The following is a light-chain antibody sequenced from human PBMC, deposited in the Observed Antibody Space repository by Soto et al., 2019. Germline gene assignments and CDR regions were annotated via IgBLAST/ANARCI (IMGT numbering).Light chain of an antibody. CDR2: SNG. CDR3: SSYTSSITYV. J-gene: IGLJ1*01. CDR1: GSNIGENA. Sequence: QSVLTQPPSASGTPGQTVTISCSGTGSNIGENAVNWYRHLPGTAPQLLIYSNGLRPSGVPHRFSGSKSGTAGSLAISGLQSEDEAHYYCSSYTSSITYVFGTGTKVTVL. V-gene: IGLV1-44*01.